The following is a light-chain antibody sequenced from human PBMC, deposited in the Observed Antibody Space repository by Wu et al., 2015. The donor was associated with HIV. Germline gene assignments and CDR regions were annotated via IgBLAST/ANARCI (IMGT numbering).Light chain of an antibody. CDR1: QSVGYY. V-gene: IGKV3-11*01. Sequence: EIVVTQSHVHLFFVSRGRATLSCRASQSVGYYLAWYQQKPGQAPRLLIYDASNRATGIPARFSGSGSGTDFTLTISSLEPEDFAVYYCQHRSDWPTFGQGTKVEIQ. CDR3: QHRSDWPT. J-gene: IGKJ1*01. CDR2: DAS.